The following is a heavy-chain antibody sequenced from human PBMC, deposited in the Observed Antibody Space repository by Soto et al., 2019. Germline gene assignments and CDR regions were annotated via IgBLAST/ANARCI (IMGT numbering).Heavy chain of an antibody. D-gene: IGHD3-9*01. CDR3: ARDGIRYFDWLSTQYYYGMDV. V-gene: IGHV3-48*02. J-gene: IGHJ6*02. Sequence: GGSLRLSCAASGFTVSSNYMSWVRQAPGKGLEWVSYISSSSSTIYYADSVKGRFTISRDNAKNSLYLQMNSLRDEDTAVYYCARDGIRYFDWLSTQYYYGMDVWGQGTTVTVSS. CDR2: ISSSSSTI. CDR1: GFTVSSNY.